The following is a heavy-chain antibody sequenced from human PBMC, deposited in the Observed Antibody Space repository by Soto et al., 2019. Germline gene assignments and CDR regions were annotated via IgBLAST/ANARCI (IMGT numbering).Heavy chain of an antibody. CDR1: NASISSYY. Sequence: QVRLQESGPGLVKPSETLSLTCTVSNASISSYYWSWIRQPPGKRLEWIGYMAPSGSSKYNPSLAGRVTISVDTSNNQFSLKLTSVTAADTAVYYCARDGNFGDDIHDYYGMDVWGQGTTVTVSS. J-gene: IGHJ6*02. CDR3: ARDGNFGDDIHDYYGMDV. CDR2: MAPSGSS. D-gene: IGHD4-17*01. V-gene: IGHV4-59*01.